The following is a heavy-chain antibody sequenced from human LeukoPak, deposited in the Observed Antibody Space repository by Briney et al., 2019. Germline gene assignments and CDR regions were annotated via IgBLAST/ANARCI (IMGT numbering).Heavy chain of an antibody. CDR1: GFTFSNYN. CDR2: ITSSSSYI. D-gene: IGHD6-19*01. V-gene: IGHV3-21*01. J-gene: IGHJ4*02. CDR3: ARESDVAGSDY. Sequence: GGSLRLSCAASGFTFSNYNMNWVRHAPGKGLEWVSSITSSSSYIYYADSVKGRFTISRDNAKNSLYLQMNSLRAEDTAVYYCARESDVAGSDYWGQGTLLTVSS.